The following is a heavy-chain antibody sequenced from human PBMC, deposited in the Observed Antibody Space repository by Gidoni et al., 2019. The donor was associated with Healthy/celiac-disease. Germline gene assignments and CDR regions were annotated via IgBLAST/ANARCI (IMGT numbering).Heavy chain of an antibody. CDR2: IACDDDK. V-gene: IGHV2-70*01. J-gene: IGHJ4*02. CDR1: GFSLSTSGMC. CDR3: ARTVNGYYDSKHFDY. Sequence: QVNLRESGPALVKPTQTLTLTCTFSGFSLSTSGMCVSWIRQPPGTSLEWLALIACDDDKYYSTSLKTRLTISKDTSINQVVLTMTNMDPVDTATYYCARTVNGYYDSKHFDYWGQVTLVTVSS. D-gene: IGHD3-22*01.